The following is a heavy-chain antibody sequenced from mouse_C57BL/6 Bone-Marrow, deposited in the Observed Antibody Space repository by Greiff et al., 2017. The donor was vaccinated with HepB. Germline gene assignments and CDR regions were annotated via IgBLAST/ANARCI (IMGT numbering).Heavy chain of an antibody. CDR1: GYAFSSYW. J-gene: IGHJ2*01. D-gene: IGHD1-1*01. Sequence: VQLQQSGAELVKPGASVKISCKASGYAFSSYWMNWVKQRPGKGLEWIGQIYPGDGDTNYNGKFKGKATLTADKSSSTAYMQLSSLTSEDSAVYFCARNYYGSSYPVCFGFWGQGTTLTVTS. CDR2: IYPGDGDT. CDR3: ARNYYGSSYPVCFGF. V-gene: IGHV1-80*01.